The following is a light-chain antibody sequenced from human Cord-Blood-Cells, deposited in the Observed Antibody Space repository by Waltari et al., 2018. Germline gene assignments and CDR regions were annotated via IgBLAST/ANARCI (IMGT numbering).Light chain of an antibody. Sequence: QSALTQPASVSGSPGQSITISCTGTSSDVGSYNLVSWYQQHPGKAPKLMIYEVSKRPSGVSNRCSGSKSGNTASLTISELQAEDEADYYCCSYAGSSTYWVFGGGTRLTVL. J-gene: IGLJ3*02. V-gene: IGLV2-23*02. CDR1: SSDVGSYNL. CDR2: EVS. CDR3: CSYAGSSTYWV.